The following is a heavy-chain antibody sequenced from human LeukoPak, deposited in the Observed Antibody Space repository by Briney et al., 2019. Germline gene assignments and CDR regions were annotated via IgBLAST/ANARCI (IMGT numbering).Heavy chain of an antibody. CDR2: IYTSGST. V-gene: IGHV4-4*07. J-gene: IGHJ5*02. Sequence: PSETLSLACTVSGGSISSYYWRWIRQPAGKGLEWIGRIYTSGSTNYNPSPKSRVTMSVDTSKNQFSLKLSSVTAADTAVYYCARDIVDYGLLGWFDPWGQGTLVTVSS. CDR1: GGSISSYY. D-gene: IGHD3-16*01. CDR3: ARDIVDYGLLGWFDP.